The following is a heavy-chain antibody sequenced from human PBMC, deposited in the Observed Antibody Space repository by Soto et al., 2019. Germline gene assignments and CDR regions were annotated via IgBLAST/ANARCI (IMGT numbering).Heavy chain of an antibody. J-gene: IGHJ4*02. CDR2: ISSNGGST. CDR1: GFTFSSYA. CDR3: AREGYCSSTSCYSFDY. D-gene: IGHD2-2*01. Sequence: EVQLVESGGGLVQPGGSLRLSCAASGFTFSSYAMHWVRQAPGKGLEYVSAISSNGGSTYYANSVKGRFTISRDNSKNTLYLQMGSLRAEDMAVYYCAREGYCSSTSCYSFDYWGQGTLVTASS. V-gene: IGHV3-64*01.